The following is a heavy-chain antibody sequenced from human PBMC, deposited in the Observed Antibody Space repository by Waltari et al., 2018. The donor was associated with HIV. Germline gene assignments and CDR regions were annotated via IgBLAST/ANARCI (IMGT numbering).Heavy chain of an antibody. D-gene: IGHD3-3*01. Sequence: QGQLVQSGAEAKQSGASVRISCKASGYPFTNYDINWLRQATGQGLEWMGWRNPSTGTAGFATNFQGRVVMTRNIPINTAYMELSVLASHDAAVYYCSTSRPGAMFGDAWGQGTLVTVSS. V-gene: IGHV1-8*02. CDR1: GYPFTNYD. CDR3: STSRPGAMFGDA. J-gene: IGHJ5*02. CDR2: RNPSTGTA.